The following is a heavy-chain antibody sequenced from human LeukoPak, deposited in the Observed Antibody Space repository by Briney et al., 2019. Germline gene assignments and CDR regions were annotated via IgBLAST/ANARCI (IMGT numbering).Heavy chain of an antibody. Sequence: SETLSLTCTVSGGSISSYYWSWIRQPPGKGLEWIGEINHSGSTNYNPSLKSRVTISVDTSKNQFSLKLSSVTAADTAVYYCASSNSGSYYYFDYWGQGTLVTVSS. CDR3: ASSNSGSYYYFDY. CDR1: GGSISSYY. J-gene: IGHJ4*02. D-gene: IGHD1-26*01. V-gene: IGHV4-34*01. CDR2: INHSGST.